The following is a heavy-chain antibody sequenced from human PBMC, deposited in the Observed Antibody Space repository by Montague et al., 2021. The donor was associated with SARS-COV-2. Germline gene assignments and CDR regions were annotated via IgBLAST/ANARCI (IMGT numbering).Heavy chain of an antibody. D-gene: IGHD6-13*01. CDR3: ARGAGYSSSWYLAFEI. CDR2: IYYSGST. J-gene: IGHJ3*02. CDR1: SGSISSYY. Sequence: SETLSLTCSVSSGSISSYYWSWIRQPPGKGLEWIGYIYYSGSTNYNPFLKSRVTISVDTSKNQFSLKLSSVTAADTAVYYCARGAGYSSSWYLAFEIWGQGTMVTVSS. V-gene: IGHV4-59*01.